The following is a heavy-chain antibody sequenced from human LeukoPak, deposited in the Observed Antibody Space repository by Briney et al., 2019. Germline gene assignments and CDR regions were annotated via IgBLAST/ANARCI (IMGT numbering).Heavy chain of an antibody. CDR1: GDSITSHY. V-gene: IGHV4-59*11. Sequence: SETLSLTCNVSGDSITSHYWNWIRQPPGKGLEWIGYIYYTGIVKYNPSLTSRVSMSVDTSKNQFFLKMKSVTATDTAVYHCARSVDYFDNTGPHMMFDYWGQGSLVTVSS. CDR2: IYYTGIV. J-gene: IGHJ4*02. D-gene: IGHD3-22*01. CDR3: ARSVDYFDNTGPHMMFDY.